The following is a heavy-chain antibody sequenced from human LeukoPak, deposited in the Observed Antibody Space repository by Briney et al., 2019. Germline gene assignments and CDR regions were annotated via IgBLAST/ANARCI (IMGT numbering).Heavy chain of an antibody. D-gene: IGHD4/OR15-4a*01. CDR3: AREDDYGGYYYYMDV. CDR2: IYHSGST. Sequence: SETLSLACTVSGGSINNNNYYWAWIRQPPGKGLEWVGTIYHSGSTYYNPSLKSRVTMSVDTSKNQFSLKLSSVTAADTAVYYCAREDDYGGYYYYMDVWGKGTTVTISS. V-gene: IGHV4-39*07. CDR1: GGSINNNNYY. J-gene: IGHJ6*03.